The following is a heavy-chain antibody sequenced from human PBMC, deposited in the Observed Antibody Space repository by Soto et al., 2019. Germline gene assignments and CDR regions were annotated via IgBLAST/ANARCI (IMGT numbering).Heavy chain of an antibody. Sequence: SITCTVSGGSISSGDYYWSWIRQPPGKGLEWIGYIYYSGSTYYNPSLKSRVTISVDTSKNQFSLKLSSVTAADTAVYYCAREPYYYDNSGYYDYWGQGTRVTVSS. CDR2: IYYSGST. CDR1: GGSISSGDYY. V-gene: IGHV4-30-4*01. CDR3: AREPYYYDNSGYYDY. D-gene: IGHD3-22*01. J-gene: IGHJ4*02.